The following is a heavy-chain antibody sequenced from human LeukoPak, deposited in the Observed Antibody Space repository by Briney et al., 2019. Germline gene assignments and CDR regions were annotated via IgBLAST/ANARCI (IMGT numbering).Heavy chain of an antibody. CDR2: IIPILGIV. D-gene: IGHD4-23*01. CDR3: ARGYVGGNSRDAFDI. V-gene: IGHV1-69*02. CDR1: GGTFSSYT. J-gene: IGHJ3*02. Sequence: ASVKVSCKASGGTFSSYTISWVRQAPGQGLEWMGRIIPILGIVNYAQKFQGRVTITADKSTSTAYMELSSLRSEDTAVYYCARGYVGGNSRDAFDIWGQGTMVTVSS.